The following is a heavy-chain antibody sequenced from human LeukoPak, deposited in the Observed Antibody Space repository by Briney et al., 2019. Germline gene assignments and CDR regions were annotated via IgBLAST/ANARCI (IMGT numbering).Heavy chain of an antibody. CDR2: IWYDGSNK. Sequence: GSLRLSCAASGFTFSSYGMHWVRQAPGKGLEWVAVIWYDGSNKYYAGSVKGRFTISRENAKNYLYLQMDSLRAGDTAVYYCVRASSSWYYFDYWGQGTLVTVSS. V-gene: IGHV3-33*01. J-gene: IGHJ4*02. CDR1: GFTFSSYG. D-gene: IGHD6-13*01. CDR3: VRASSSWYYFDY.